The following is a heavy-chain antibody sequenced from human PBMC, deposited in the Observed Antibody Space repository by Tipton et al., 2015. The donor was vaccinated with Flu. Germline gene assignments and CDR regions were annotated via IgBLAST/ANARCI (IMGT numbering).Heavy chain of an antibody. CDR2: ISHSGRT. J-gene: IGHJ4*02. CDR3: ARTTYYYGSGSSDY. D-gene: IGHD3-10*01. V-gene: IGHV4-38-2*01. CDR1: GYSIRSDYY. Sequence: TLSLTCAVSGYSIRSDYYWGWIRQPPGKGLEWIGCISHSGRTYYNPSLKSRVTISVDMAKNQFSQRLSSVTAADTAVYYCARTTYYYGSGSSDYWGQGTLVTVSS.